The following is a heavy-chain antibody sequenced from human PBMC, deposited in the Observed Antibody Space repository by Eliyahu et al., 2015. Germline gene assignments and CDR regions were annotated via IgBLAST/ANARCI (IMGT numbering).Heavy chain of an antibody. D-gene: IGHD3-3*01. CDR3: ARQNYDFIFDP. J-gene: IGHJ5*02. CDR1: GGSISSSSYY. Sequence: QLQLQESGPGLVKPSETLSLTCTVSGGSISSSSYYWGWIRQPPGKGLEWIGSIYYSGSTYYHPSLKSRVTISVDTSKNQFSLKLSSVTAADTAVYYCARQNYDFIFDPWGQGTLVTVSS. V-gene: IGHV4-39*01. CDR2: IYYSGST.